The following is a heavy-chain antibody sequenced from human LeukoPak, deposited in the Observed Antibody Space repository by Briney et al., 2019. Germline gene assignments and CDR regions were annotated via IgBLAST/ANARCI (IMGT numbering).Heavy chain of an antibody. CDR3: AREGGDTAMVNFDY. CDR2: IIPMFGTA. Sequence: SVKVSCKASGGTFSSYAIRWVRQAPGQGLEWMGGIIPMFGTADHAQKLQGRVTITADKSTSTAYMELSSLRSEDTAVYYCAREGGDTAMVNFDYWGQGTLVTVSS. J-gene: IGHJ4*02. D-gene: IGHD5-18*01. CDR1: GGTFSSYA. V-gene: IGHV1-69*06.